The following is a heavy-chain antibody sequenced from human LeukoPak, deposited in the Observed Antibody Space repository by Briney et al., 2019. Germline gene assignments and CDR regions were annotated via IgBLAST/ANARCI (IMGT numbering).Heavy chain of an antibody. CDR1: GGSISSSSYY. V-gene: IGHV4-39*01. D-gene: IGHD3-22*01. Sequence: SETLSLTCTVSGGSISSSSYYWGWIRQPPGKGLEWTGSIYYTRSTYYNPSLKSRVTISVDTSKNQFSLKLTSVTAADTAVYYCARGVTMIVVVIHDWYFDLWGRGTLVTVSS. J-gene: IGHJ2*01. CDR3: ARGVTMIVVVIHDWYFDL. CDR2: IYYTRST.